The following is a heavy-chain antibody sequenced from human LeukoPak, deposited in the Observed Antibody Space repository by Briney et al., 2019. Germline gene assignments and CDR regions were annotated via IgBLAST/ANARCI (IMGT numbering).Heavy chain of an antibody. D-gene: IGHD3-16*01. J-gene: IGHJ4*02. CDR2: INHSGST. CDR3: ARTGGPLGY. CDR1: GGSFSGYY. Sequence: PSETLSLTCAVYGGSFSGYYWSWIRQPPGKGLEWIGEINHSGSTNYNPSLKSRVTISVDTSKNQFSLKLSSVTAADTAVYYCARTGGPLGYWGQGTLVTVSP. V-gene: IGHV4-34*01.